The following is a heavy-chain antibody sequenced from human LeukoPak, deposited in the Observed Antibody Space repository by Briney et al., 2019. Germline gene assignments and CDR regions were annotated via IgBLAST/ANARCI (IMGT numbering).Heavy chain of an antibody. D-gene: IGHD3-22*01. Sequence: PSETLSLTCAVSGGSISSYYWSWIRQPAGKGLEWVGRIYASGSTNYNPSLKSRVTMSVDTSKNQSSLKLSSVAAADTAVYYCARDRYYYDSSSYYTFDYWGQGTLVTVSS. J-gene: IGHJ4*02. CDR2: IYASGST. CDR1: GGSISSYY. V-gene: IGHV4-4*07. CDR3: ARDRYYYDSSSYYTFDY.